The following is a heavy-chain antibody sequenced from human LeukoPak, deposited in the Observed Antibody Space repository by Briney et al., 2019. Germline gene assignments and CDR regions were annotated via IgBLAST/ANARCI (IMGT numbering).Heavy chain of an antibody. V-gene: IGHV3-23*01. J-gene: IGHJ2*01. Sequence: HPGGSLRLSCAASEFTFSSYVVNWVRQTPGKGLEWVSGISSAGSTYYADSVKGRFTISGDNSKNTLFLQMNSLRDEDTALYYCATSRRTYWYFDLWGRGTLVTV. CDR2: ISSAGST. CDR1: EFTFSSYV. CDR3: ATSRRTYWYFDL.